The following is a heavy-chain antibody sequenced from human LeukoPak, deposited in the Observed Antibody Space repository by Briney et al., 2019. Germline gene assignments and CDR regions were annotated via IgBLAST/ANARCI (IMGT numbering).Heavy chain of an antibody. D-gene: IGHD3-10*01. Sequence: GGSLRLSCAASGFSVSSNYMTWVRQAPGKGLEWVLDVYSGGSTYYADFVKGRFTISRDNSKNTLYLQINSLRAEDTAVYYCAREHRVYYGSGSYDYWGQGTLVTVSS. CDR3: AREHRVYYGSGSYDY. V-gene: IGHV3-66*01. CDR2: VYSGGST. CDR1: GFSVSSNY. J-gene: IGHJ4*02.